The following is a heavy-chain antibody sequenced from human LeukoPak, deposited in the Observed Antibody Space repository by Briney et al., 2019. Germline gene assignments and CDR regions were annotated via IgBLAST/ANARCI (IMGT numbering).Heavy chain of an antibody. V-gene: IGHV3-23*01. Sequence: GGSLRLSCAASGFAFSYYAMSWVRQAPGKGLEWVSGISGSGNTYYADSVKGRFTISRDNSKNTLYLQMNSLRAEDTAVYYCAKETDYGETRYRYFDLWGRGTLVTVSS. CDR1: GFAFSYYA. CDR3: AKETDYGETRYRYFDL. D-gene: IGHD4-17*01. CDR2: ISGSGNT. J-gene: IGHJ2*01.